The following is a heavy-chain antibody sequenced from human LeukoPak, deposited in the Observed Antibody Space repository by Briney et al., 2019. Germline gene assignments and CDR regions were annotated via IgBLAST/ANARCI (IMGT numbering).Heavy chain of an antibody. CDR3: APYYYDSRAFGY. Sequence: GSLRLSCAASGFTFSSYWMSWVRRAPGKGLEWVANIKQDGSEKYYVDSVKGRFTVSRDNAKNSLYLQMDSLRAEDTAVYYCAPYYYDSRAFGYWGQGTLVTVSS. D-gene: IGHD3-22*01. CDR2: IKQDGSEK. J-gene: IGHJ4*02. CDR1: GFTFSSYW. V-gene: IGHV3-7*01.